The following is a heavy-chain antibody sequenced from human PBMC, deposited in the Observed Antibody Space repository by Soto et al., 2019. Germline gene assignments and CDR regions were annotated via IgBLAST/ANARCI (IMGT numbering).Heavy chain of an antibody. CDR2: IYLNGNT. V-gene: IGHV4-39*01. CDR3: TRQYLGCFDP. J-gene: IGHJ5*02. CDR1: GGSVSSTSHY. Sequence: QVQLQESGPGLVKPSEALSLTCNVSGGSVSSTSHYWGWIRQSPGKGLEWIANIYLNGNTYYNPSLKSRVTICLDTSKSQFSLNLTSVTAADTAVYYCTRQYLGCFDPWGQGTLVTVSS.